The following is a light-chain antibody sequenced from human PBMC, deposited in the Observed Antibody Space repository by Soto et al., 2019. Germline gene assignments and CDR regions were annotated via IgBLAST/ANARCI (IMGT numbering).Light chain of an antibody. CDR3: SSYTSSSTPYV. CDR1: SSDVGGYNY. Sequence: QSVLTQPASVSGSPGQSITISCTGTSSDVGGYNYVSWYQHHPGKALKLMIYDVSNRPSGLSNRFSGSKSGNTASLTISGLQAEDEADYYCSSYTSSSTPYVFGTGTKLTVL. V-gene: IGLV2-14*01. CDR2: DVS. J-gene: IGLJ1*01.